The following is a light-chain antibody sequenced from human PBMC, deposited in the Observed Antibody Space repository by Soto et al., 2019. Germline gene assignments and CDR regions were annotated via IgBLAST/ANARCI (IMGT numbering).Light chain of an antibody. CDR2: DAS. CDR3: QQYNSYWT. CDR1: QSISSW. J-gene: IGKJ1*01. V-gene: IGKV1-5*01. Sequence: IQMTQSPSTLSASVGDRVTITCRASQSISSWLAWYQQKPGKAPKFLIYDASSLESGVPSRFSGSGSGTEFTLTISSLQPDDFAAYYCQQYNSYWTFGQGTKVVIK.